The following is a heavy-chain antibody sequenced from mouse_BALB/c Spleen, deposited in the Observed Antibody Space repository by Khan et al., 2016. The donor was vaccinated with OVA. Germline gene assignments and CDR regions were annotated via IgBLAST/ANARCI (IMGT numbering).Heavy chain of an antibody. CDR1: GFSLTSYG. Sequence: QVQLKESGPGLVAPSQTLSLTCTVSGFSLTSYGVNWVRQPPGKGLEWLGVIWAGGSTNYNSALMSRLSISTDNSKSQVFLKRNSLQTDDTAMYYCARLEDIWGQGTTLTVSS. CDR3: ARLEDI. V-gene: IGHV2-9*02. CDR2: IWAGGST. D-gene: IGHD1-3*01. J-gene: IGHJ2*01.